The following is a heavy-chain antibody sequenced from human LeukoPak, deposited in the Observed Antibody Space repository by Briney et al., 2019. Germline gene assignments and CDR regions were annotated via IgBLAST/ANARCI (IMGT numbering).Heavy chain of an antibody. D-gene: IGHD6-19*01. Sequence: GASVKVSCKASGYTFTGYYMHWVRQAPGQGLEWMGWINPNSGGTNYAQMLQGRVTVTTDTSTSTAFMELRSLRSDDTAVYYCARSRIAVAGREDYWGQGTLVTVSS. CDR3: ARSRIAVAGREDY. CDR1: GYTFTGYY. J-gene: IGHJ4*02. V-gene: IGHV1-2*02. CDR2: INPNSGGT.